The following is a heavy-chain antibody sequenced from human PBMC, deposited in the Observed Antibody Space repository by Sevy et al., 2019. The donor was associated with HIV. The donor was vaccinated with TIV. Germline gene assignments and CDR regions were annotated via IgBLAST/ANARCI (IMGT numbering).Heavy chain of an antibody. CDR2: IRSKANSYAT. D-gene: IGHD2-15*01. J-gene: IGHJ4*02. Sequence: GGSLRLSCAASGFTFSGSAMHWVRQASGKGLEWVGRIRSKANSYATAYAASVKGRFTISRDDSKNTAYLQMNSLKTEDTAVYYCTRSTGYCRGGSCYRWDFDYWGQGTLVTVSS. V-gene: IGHV3-73*01. CDR1: GFTFSGSA. CDR3: TRSTGYCRGGSCYRWDFDY.